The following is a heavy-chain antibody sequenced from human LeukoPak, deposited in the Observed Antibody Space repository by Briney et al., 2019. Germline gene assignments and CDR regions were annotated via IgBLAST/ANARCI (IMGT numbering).Heavy chain of an antibody. V-gene: IGHV3-23*01. CDR3: AKDGNNFEY. J-gene: IGHJ4*02. CDR1: GFTFSNYA. Sequence: GGSPRLSCAASGFTFSNYAMSWVRQAPGKGLEWVSTIGSSGGDTYYADSVKGRFTISRDNSKSTLFLQMNSLRAEDTAVYYCAKDGNNFEYWGQGTLVTVSS. CDR2: IGSSGGDT.